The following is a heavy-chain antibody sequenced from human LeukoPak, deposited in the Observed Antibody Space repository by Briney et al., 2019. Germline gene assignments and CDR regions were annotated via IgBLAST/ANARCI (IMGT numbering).Heavy chain of an antibody. V-gene: IGHV3-23*01. D-gene: IGHD3-16*01. Sequence: PGGSLRLSCAASGFTFSSYAMSWVRQAPGKGLEWVSAISGSGGGTYYADSVKGRFTISRDNSKNTLYLQMNSLRAEDTAVYYCAKDMRLGDAFDIWGQGTMVTVSS. J-gene: IGHJ3*02. CDR3: AKDMRLGDAFDI. CDR2: ISGSGGGT. CDR1: GFTFSSYA.